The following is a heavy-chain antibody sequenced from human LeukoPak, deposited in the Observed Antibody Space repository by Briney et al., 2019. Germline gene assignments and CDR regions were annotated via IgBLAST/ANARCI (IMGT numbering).Heavy chain of an antibody. CDR3: ATQMLVSYYFDY. V-gene: IGHV3-33*08. Sequence: GGSLRLSCAASGFTFSSYGMHWVRQAPGKGLEWVAVIWYGGSNKYYADSVKGRFTISRDNSKNTLYLQMNSLRAEDTAVYYCATQMLVSYYFDYWGQGTLVTVSS. CDR1: GFTFSSYG. D-gene: IGHD6-13*01. J-gene: IGHJ4*02. CDR2: IWYGGSNK.